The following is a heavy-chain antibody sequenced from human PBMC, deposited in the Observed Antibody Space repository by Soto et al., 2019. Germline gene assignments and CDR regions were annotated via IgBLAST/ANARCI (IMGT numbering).Heavy chain of an antibody. D-gene: IGHD6-13*01. V-gene: IGHV1-3*01. CDR2: INAGKDNT. Sequence: QVQLVQSGAEVKKPGASVTVSCKASGYTFISYAMHWVRQAPGQRLEWMGWINAGKDNTKYSQKFQGRVTITSDTSASTAYMELSSLRSADTAVYYCAREASSSWFSYKDDFEYWGQGTLVTVSS. CDR3: AREASSSWFSYKDDFEY. J-gene: IGHJ4*02. CDR1: GYTFISYA.